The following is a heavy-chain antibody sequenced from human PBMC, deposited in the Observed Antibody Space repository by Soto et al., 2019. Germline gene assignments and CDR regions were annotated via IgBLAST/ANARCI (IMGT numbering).Heavy chain of an antibody. Sequence: PSETLSLTCTVSGGSISSYYWSWIRQPPGKGLEWIGYIYYSGSTNYNPSLKSRVTISVDTSKNQFSLKLSSVTAADTAVYYCARAYYDFHNWIDPSGQATLVTVSS. CDR3: ARAYYDFHNWIDP. V-gene: IGHV4-59*01. D-gene: IGHD3-3*01. J-gene: IGHJ5*02. CDR2: IYYSGST. CDR1: GGSISSYY.